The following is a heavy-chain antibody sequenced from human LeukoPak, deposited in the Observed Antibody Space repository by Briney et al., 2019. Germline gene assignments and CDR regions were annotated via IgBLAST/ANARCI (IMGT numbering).Heavy chain of an antibody. CDR3: ARDGSLPDY. CDR2: IVGDGSAT. D-gene: IGHD2-15*01. CDR1: GFTFSSYW. Sequence: PGGSLRLSCVASGFTFSSYWMHWVRQAPGKGLVWVSRIVGDGSATIYADSVKGRFTISRDNAKDTLYLQMNSLRAEDTAVYYCARDGSLPDYWGQGTLVTVSS. V-gene: IGHV3-74*01. J-gene: IGHJ4*02.